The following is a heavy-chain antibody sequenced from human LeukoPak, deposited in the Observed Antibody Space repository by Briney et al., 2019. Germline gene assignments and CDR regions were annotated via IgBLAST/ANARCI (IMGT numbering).Heavy chain of an antibody. V-gene: IGHV1-2*02. CDR2: INPNSGGT. CDR1: GYTFTGYY. D-gene: IGHD6-19*01. Sequence: ASVKVSCKASGYTFTGYYMHWVRQAPGQGLEWMGWINPNSGGTNYAQKFQGRVTMTRDTSISTAYKELSRLRSDDTAVYYCARAPGYSSGWHSDYYFDYWGQGTLVTVSS. J-gene: IGHJ4*02. CDR3: ARAPGYSSGWHSDYYFDY.